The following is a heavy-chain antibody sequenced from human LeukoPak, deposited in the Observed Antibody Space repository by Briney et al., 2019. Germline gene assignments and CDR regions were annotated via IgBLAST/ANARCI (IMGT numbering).Heavy chain of an antibody. CDR3: AKDQRYNWNCVSPFDY. CDR2: ISGSGGST. CDR1: GFTFSSYA. V-gene: IGHV3-23*01. D-gene: IGHD1-7*01. J-gene: IGHJ4*02. Sequence: PGGSLRLSCAASGFTFSSYAMSWVRQAPGKGLEWVSAISGSGGSTYYADSVKGRFTISRDNSKNTLYLQMNSLRAEDTAVYYCAKDQRYNWNCVSPFDYWGQGTLVTVSS.